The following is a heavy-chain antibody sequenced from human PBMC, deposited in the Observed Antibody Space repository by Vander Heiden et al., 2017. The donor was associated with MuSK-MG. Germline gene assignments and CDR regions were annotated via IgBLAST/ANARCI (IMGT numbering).Heavy chain of an antibody. J-gene: IGHJ5*02. CDR3: AQHVYGGGDYCGWFDP. V-gene: IGHV5-51*01. D-gene: IGHD2-21*01. CDR1: GYTFARYW. Sequence: EVQLVQSGAEVKKSGESLKISCQGSGYTFARYWIGWVRQMPGRGLEWMGIVYPGDSETKYSPSFEGQVTISADKSINTAYLKWTSMKASETAIYYCAQHVYGGGDYCGWFDPWGQGTQVTVYS. CDR2: VYPGDSET.